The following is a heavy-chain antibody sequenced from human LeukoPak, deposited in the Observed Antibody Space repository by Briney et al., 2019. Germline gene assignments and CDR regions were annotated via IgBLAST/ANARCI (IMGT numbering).Heavy chain of an antibody. CDR1: GGSISSSSYY. Sequence: PSETLSLTCTVSGGSISSSSYYWGWIRQPPGKGLEWIGSIYYSGSTYYNPSLKSRVTISVDTSKNQFSLKLSSVTAADTAVYYCAGHGHSGYFDYWGQGTLATVSS. J-gene: IGHJ4*02. V-gene: IGHV4-39*01. D-gene: IGHD1-26*01. CDR2: IYYSGST. CDR3: AGHGHSGYFDY.